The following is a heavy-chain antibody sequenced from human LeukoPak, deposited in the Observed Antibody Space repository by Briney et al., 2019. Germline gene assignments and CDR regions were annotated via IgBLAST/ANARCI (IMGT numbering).Heavy chain of an antibody. D-gene: IGHD3-9*01. CDR2: ISAYNGNT. CDR3: AREDYDILTGPLYYFDY. V-gene: IGHV1-18*01. J-gene: IGHJ4*02. Sequence: GTSVKVSCKASGYTFTSYGISWVRQAPGQGLEWMGWISAYNGNTNYAQKLQGRVTMTTDTSTSTAYMELRSLRSDDTAVYYCAREDYDILTGPLYYFDYWGQGTLVTVSS. CDR1: GYTFTSYG.